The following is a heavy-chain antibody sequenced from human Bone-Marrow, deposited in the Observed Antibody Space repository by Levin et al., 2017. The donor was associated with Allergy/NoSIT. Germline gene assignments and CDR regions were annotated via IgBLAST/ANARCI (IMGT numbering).Heavy chain of an antibody. D-gene: IGHD6-13*01. Sequence: ASVKVSCKASGYSFTSYYMHWVRQAPGQGPDWMGLINPSDGTTTYAQKFQGRVTVTRDTSTSTVYMEVNSLRSEDTAVYHCARGAYTSIITGFYYYGMDVWGQGTTVTVS. J-gene: IGHJ6*02. CDR1: GYSFTSYY. CDR3: ARGAYTSIITGFYYYGMDV. CDR2: INPSDGTT. V-gene: IGHV1-46*01.